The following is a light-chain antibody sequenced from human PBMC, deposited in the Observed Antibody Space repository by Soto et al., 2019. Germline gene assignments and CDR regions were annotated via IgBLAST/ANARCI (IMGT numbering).Light chain of an antibody. J-gene: IGKJ4*01. CDR3: QHYRTS. V-gene: IGKV3-20*01. Sequence: EIVLTQSPGTLSLSPGERATLSCRASQGVSSSYLAWYQQKPGQPPRLLIYGASIRATGIPDRFSGCGSATDFTLTITRLEAEDSEVYYCQHYRTSFGGGTKVESK. CDR2: GAS. CDR1: QGVSSSY.